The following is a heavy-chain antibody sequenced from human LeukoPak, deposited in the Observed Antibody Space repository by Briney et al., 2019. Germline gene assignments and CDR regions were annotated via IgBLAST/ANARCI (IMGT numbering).Heavy chain of an antibody. CDR1: GGSFSGYY. V-gene: IGHV4-34*01. CDR2: INHSGST. D-gene: IGHD5-12*01. J-gene: IGHJ4*02. CDR3: VRGSMGPRLGY. Sequence: SETLSLTCAVYGGSFSGYYWSWIRQPPGKGLEWIGEINHSGSTNYNPSLKSRVTISVDTSKNQFSLRLSSVTAADTAVYYCVRGSMGPRLGYWGQGTLVTVSS.